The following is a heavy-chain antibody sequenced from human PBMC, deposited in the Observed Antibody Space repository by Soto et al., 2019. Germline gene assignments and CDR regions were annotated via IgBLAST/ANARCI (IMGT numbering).Heavy chain of an antibody. CDR3: ARQSVDIVATTRVSGGMDV. CDR1: GYTFTSYY. CDR2: INPSGGST. V-gene: IGHV1-46*01. Sequence: QVQLVQSGAEVKKPGASVKVSCKASGYTFTSYYMHWVRQAPGQGLEWMGIINPSGGSTSYAEMYQGRVTMTRDTSTSTVYKELSSLSSEGAAGYDCARQSVDIVATTRVSGGMDVWGQGTKVNV. J-gene: IGHJ6*02. D-gene: IGHD5-12*01.